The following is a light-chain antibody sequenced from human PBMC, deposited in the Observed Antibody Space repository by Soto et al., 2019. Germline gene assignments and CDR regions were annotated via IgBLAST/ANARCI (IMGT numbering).Light chain of an antibody. J-gene: IGKJ1*01. CDR2: GAS. V-gene: IGKV3-20*01. CDR3: QQYGNSPRT. Sequence: EIVLTQSPGTLSLSPGERATLSCRASQSISSSYLAWYQQKPGQAPRLLIYGASSRATGIPDRFSGSGSGTDFTLTISSLEPEDIAVYYCQQYGNSPRTFGQGTKVEIK. CDR1: QSISSSY.